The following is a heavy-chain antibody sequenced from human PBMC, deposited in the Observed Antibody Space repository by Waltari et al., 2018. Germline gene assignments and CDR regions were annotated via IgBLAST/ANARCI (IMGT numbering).Heavy chain of an antibody. CDR2: INPNRGGT. CDR1: GYTFTGYY. V-gene: IGHV1-2*02. CDR3: ARRVSIGSWYDY. Sequence: QVQLVQSGAEVKKPGASVKVSCKASGYTFTGYYMHWVRQAPGQGLEWMGWINPNRGGTNYAQKVQGRVTMTRDTSISTAYMELSRLRSDDTAVYYCARRVSIGSWYDYWGQGTLVTVSS. D-gene: IGHD6-13*01. J-gene: IGHJ4*02.